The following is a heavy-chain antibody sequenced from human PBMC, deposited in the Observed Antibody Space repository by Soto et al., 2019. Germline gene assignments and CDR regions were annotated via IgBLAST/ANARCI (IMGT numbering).Heavy chain of an antibody. J-gene: IGHJ6*03. CDR2: MNTVNGNT. CDR1: GYTFTSHA. CDR3: ARDPTAMREYYMDV. V-gene: IGHV1-3*04. D-gene: IGHD1-1*01. Sequence: GASVKVSCKASGYTFTSHAMHWVRQAPGQRLEWMGWMNTVNGNTKYSQKFQGRVTITRDTSASTAYMELSSLRSEDTAVYYCARDPTAMREYYMDVWGNGTTVTVSS.